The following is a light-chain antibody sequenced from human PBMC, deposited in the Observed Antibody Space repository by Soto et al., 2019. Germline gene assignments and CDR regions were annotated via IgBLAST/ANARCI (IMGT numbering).Light chain of an antibody. V-gene: IGLV2-14*01. CDR3: SSYTSSSTLV. CDR2: EVS. Sequence: QAVVTQPASVSGSPGQSITISCTGTSSDVGGYNYVSWYQQHPGKAPKLMIYEVSNRPSGVSNRFSGSKFDNTASLTISGLQAEDEADYYCSSYTSSSTLVFGGGTKLTVL. CDR1: SSDVGGYNY. J-gene: IGLJ2*01.